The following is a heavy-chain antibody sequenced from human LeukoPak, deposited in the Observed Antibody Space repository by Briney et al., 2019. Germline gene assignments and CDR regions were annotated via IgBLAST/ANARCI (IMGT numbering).Heavy chain of an antibody. CDR3: ATAPKLLLRFLESSNWFDP. CDR2: FDPEDGET. Sequence: ASVKVSCKVSGYTLTKLSMHWVRQAPGKGLEWMGGFDPEDGETIYAQKFQGRVTMTEDTSTDTAYMELSSLRSEDTAVYYCATAPKLLLRFLESSNWFDPWGQGTLVTVSS. D-gene: IGHD3-3*01. V-gene: IGHV1-24*01. CDR1: GYTLTKLS. J-gene: IGHJ5*02.